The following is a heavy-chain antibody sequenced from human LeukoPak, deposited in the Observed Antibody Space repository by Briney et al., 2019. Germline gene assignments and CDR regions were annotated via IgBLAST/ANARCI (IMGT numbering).Heavy chain of an antibody. Sequence: GGSLRLSCAASGFTFSSYAMNWVRQAPGKGLEWVSAISGSGGSTYYADSVKGRFTISRDNSKSTLYLQLSSLRAEDTAVYYCAKAMSTDHYDSRGFYRVDFDSWGQGTLVTVSS. CDR1: GFTFSSYA. D-gene: IGHD3-22*01. V-gene: IGHV3-23*01. CDR3: AKAMSTDHYDSRGFYRVDFDS. CDR2: ISGSGGST. J-gene: IGHJ4*02.